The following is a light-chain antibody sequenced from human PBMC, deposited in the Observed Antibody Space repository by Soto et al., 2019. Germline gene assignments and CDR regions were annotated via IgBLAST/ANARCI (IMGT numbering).Light chain of an antibody. J-gene: IGKJ4*01. CDR1: QTVSIY. CDR2: AAS. CDR3: QQYNDWPRRLT. V-gene: IGKV1-39*01. Sequence: DIQMTQSPSSLSASVADRVTITCRASQTVSIYLNWYRQKPGKAPELLIFAASDLQSGVPSRFSGSGSGTDFTLTISSLQPEDFAVYYCQQYNDWPRRLTFGGGTKVDIK.